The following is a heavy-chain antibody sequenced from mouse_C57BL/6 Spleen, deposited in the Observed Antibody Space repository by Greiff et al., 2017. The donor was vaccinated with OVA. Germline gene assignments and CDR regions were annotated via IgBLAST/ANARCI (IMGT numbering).Heavy chain of an antibody. CDR1: GFTFSSYG. CDR2: ISSGGSYT. Sequence: EVMLVESGGDLVKPGGSLKLSCAASGFTFSSYGMSWVRQTPDKRLEWVATISSGGSYTYYPDSVKGRFTISRDNAKNTLYLQMSSLKSEDTAMYYCARQAYGNYYWYFDVWGTGTTVTVSS. V-gene: IGHV5-6*01. J-gene: IGHJ1*03. CDR3: ARQAYGNYYWYFDV. D-gene: IGHD2-1*01.